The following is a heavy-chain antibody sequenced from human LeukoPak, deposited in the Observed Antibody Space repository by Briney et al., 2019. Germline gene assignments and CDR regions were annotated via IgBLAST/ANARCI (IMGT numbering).Heavy chain of an antibody. D-gene: IGHD5-12*01. J-gene: IGHJ4*02. Sequence: GASVKVSCKASGYTFTSRYIHWVRQAPGQGLEYMGVINPSGGRTIYAPGFQGRVTMTGDTSTNTVYMQLSTLRSEDTAVYYCVRDDGHSGYDDYWGQGTLVTVSS. CDR3: VRDDGHSGYDDY. CDR1: GYTFTSRY. CDR2: INPSGGRT. V-gene: IGHV1-46*01.